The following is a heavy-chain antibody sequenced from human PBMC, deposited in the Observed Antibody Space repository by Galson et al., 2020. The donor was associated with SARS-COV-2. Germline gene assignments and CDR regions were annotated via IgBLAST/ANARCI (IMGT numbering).Heavy chain of an antibody. CDR2: ISYDGSNK. CDR3: ARETKTDDGSRGAFAI. J-gene: IGHJ3*02. D-gene: IGHD1-1*01. V-gene: IGHV3-30*04. CDR1: GFTFSFYA. Sequence: GGSLRLSCAASGFTFSFYAMHWVRKAPGKGLEWVEVISYDGSNKYHADSVKGRFTISRDNSKNTLHLQMNSLRAEDTAVYPCARETKTDDGSRGAFAIWGQGTLVTVSS.